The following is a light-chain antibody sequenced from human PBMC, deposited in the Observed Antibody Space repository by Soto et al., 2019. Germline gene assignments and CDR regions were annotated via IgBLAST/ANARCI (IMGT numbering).Light chain of an antibody. CDR1: QSLLYSNGYNY. CDR3: MQTLQTRT. J-gene: IGKJ1*01. CDR2: MGS. V-gene: IGKV2-28*01. Sequence: DIVMTQSPLSLPVTPGEPVSISCRSSQSLLYSNGYNYLDWYLQKPGQSPQLLIYMGSNRASGVPDRFSGSGSGTDFTLKISRVEAEDVGIYYCMQTLQTRTFGQGTEVEIK.